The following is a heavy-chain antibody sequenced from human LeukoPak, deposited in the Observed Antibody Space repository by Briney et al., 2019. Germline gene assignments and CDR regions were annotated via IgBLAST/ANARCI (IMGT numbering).Heavy chain of an antibody. Sequence: GGSLRLSCAASGFTFSSYSMNWVRQAPGKGLEWVSSISSSSSYIYYADSVKGRFTISRDNAKNTLYLQMNSLRAEDTAVYYCAKGPEWEPGDFDYWGQGTLVTVSS. V-gene: IGHV3-21*04. J-gene: IGHJ4*02. D-gene: IGHD1-26*01. CDR2: ISSSSSYI. CDR3: AKGPEWEPGDFDY. CDR1: GFTFSSYS.